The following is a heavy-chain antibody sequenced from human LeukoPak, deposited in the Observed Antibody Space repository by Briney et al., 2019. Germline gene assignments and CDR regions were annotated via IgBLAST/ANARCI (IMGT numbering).Heavy chain of an antibody. V-gene: IGHV1-2*02. D-gene: IGHD2-2*01. CDR3: ARAPPSGNSISSYRRHFDH. CDR1: GYTFSDYY. J-gene: IGHJ4*02. CDR2: INPNSGGT. Sequence: ASVKVSCKASGYTFSDYYVAWVRQAPGQGLEWMGWINPNSGGTKYAQKFQGRVTMTSDTSISTVYMDLNRLTSDDTAVYYCARAPPSGNSISSYRRHFDHWGRGTPVTVSS.